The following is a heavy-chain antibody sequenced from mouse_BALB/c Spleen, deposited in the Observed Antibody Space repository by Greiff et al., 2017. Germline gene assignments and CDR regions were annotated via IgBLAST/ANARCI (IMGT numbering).Heavy chain of an antibody. Sequence: VQLQQSGPGLVKPSQSLSLTCSVTGYSITSGYYWNWIRQFPGHKLEWRGYISYDGSNNYNPTLKNRISITRDTSKNPFFLKLNSVTTEDTATYYCARGTGTMEGVDYWGQGTTLTVSS. CDR3: ARGTGTMEGVDY. D-gene: IGHD4-1*01. J-gene: IGHJ2*01. CDR2: ISYDGSN. V-gene: IGHV3-6*02. CDR1: GYSITSGYY.